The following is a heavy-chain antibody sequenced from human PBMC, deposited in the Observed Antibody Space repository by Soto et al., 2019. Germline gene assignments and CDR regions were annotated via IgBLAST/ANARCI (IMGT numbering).Heavy chain of an antibody. CDR3: ARGIRDFDWRLRFGY. D-gene: IGHD3-9*01. J-gene: IGHJ4*02. Sequence: QVQLVESGGGVVQPGRSLRLSCAASGFTFKNYAMHWVRQAPGKGLEWVAVISYGGSIEFYADSVKGRFTISRDDFKNTMFLQMGSLRVEDTAVYYCARGIRDFDWRLRFGYWGQGTLVTVSS. V-gene: IGHV3-30-3*01. CDR2: ISYGGSIE. CDR1: GFTFKNYA.